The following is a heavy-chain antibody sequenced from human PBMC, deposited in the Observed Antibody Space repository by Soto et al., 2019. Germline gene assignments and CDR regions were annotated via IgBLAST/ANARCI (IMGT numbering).Heavy chain of an antibody. Sequence: ASVKVSCKASGYTFTSYDINWVRQATGQGLEWMGWISPNSGNIKCAQKLQGRVIMTTDTSTSTAYMELRSLRSDDTAVYYCVKDRDSNSWPSRDVWGPGTTVTVSS. CDR2: ISPNSGNI. J-gene: IGHJ6*02. CDR1: GYTFTSYD. CDR3: VKDRDSNSWPSRDV. D-gene: IGHD3-22*01. V-gene: IGHV1-18*01.